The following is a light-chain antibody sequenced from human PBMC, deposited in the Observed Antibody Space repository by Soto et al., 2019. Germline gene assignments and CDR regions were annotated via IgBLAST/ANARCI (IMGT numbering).Light chain of an antibody. CDR3: QQRSDRLPIT. V-gene: IGKV3D-11*01. J-gene: IGKJ5*01. CDR1: QGIGDT. CDR2: DTS. Sequence: EVVMTQSPATLSVSPGEGVTLSCRASQGIGDTLAWYQHKPGQTPRLLIYDTSTRATGVPARFSGSRSGPDFTLTISSLEPEDSAVYYCQQRSDRLPITFGQGTRLEIK.